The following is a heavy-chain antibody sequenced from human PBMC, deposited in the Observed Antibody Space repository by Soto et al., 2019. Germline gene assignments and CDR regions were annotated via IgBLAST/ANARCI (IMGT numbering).Heavy chain of an antibody. V-gene: IGHV1-69*13. CDR3: ARDKPDIVLVPAATYYYYYGTDV. CDR1: GGTFSSYA. D-gene: IGHD2-2*01. J-gene: IGHJ6*02. Sequence: SVKVSCKASGGTFSSYAISWVRQAPGQGLEWMGGIIPIFGTANYAQKFQGRVTITADESTSTAYMELSSLRSEDTAVYYCARDKPDIVLVPAATYYYYYGTDVWGQGTTVTVSS. CDR2: IIPIFGTA.